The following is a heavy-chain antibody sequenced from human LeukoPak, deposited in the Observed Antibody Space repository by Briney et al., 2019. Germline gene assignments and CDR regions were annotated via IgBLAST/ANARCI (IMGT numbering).Heavy chain of an antibody. CDR2: IYYSGNT. J-gene: IGHJ4*02. V-gene: IGHV4-59*08. Sequence: SETLSLTCTVSAGSITSSYWSWIRQPPGKGLEWIGYIYYSGNTKHNPSLKSRVSISVDTSKNQFSLKLSSVTAADTAVYYCARHGSYDNFDYWGQGTLVTVSS. CDR3: ARHGSYDNFDY. CDR1: AGSITSSY. D-gene: IGHD5-12*01.